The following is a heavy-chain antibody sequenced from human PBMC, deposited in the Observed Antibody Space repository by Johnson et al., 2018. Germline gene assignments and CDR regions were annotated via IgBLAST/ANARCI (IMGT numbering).Heavy chain of an antibody. CDR3: ARGQYFSVTTKTFHYYGVDV. J-gene: IGHJ6*02. D-gene: IGHD3-3*01. CDR1: GFTLGDYA. CDR2: ISRNREII. V-gene: IGHV3-9*01. Sequence: VQLVESGGDLVQPGRSLRLSCAASGFTLGDYAMHWVRQVPGKGLEWVARISRNREIIVYADSVRGRFTISRDNAKNSLYLEMNSLRPEDSAFYYCARGQYFSVTTKTFHYYGVDVWGQGTTVTVSS.